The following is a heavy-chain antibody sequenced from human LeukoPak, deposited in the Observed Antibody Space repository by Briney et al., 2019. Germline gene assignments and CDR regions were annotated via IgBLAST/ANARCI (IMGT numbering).Heavy chain of an antibody. Sequence: PGGSLRLSYASFVFTFSSYAMQCVRQAPGKGLEWVAFIRYDGSNKYYADSVKGRFTISRDNSKKTLYLHMNTARGEDTAVTYLAKPIVGVVIAAFDIGGQETMVTVSS. CDR2: IRYDGSNK. CDR1: VFTFSSYA. D-gene: IGHD3-3*01. V-gene: IGHV3-30*02. CDR3: AKPIVGVVIAAFDI. J-gene: IGHJ3*02.